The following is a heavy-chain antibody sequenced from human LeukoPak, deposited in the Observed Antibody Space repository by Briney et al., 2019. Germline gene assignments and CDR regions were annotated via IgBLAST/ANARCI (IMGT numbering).Heavy chain of an antibody. CDR1: GGTFSSYA. D-gene: IGHD3-22*01. CDR2: IIPIFGTA. Sequence: SVKVSCKASGGTFSSYAISWVRQAPGQGLEWMGGIIPIFGTANYAQKFQGRVTITADKSTSTAYMELSSLRSEDTAVYYCARGPGGRSGYYPLEDYYYYYYMDVWGKGTTVTVSS. V-gene: IGHV1-69*06. CDR3: ARGPGGRSGYYPLEDYYYYYYMDV. J-gene: IGHJ6*03.